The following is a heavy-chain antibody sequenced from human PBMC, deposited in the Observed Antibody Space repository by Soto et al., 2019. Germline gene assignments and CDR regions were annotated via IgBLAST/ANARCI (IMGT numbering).Heavy chain of an antibody. D-gene: IGHD5-12*01. V-gene: IGHV3-74*01. J-gene: IGHJ4*02. CDR2: INSDGTT. CDR3: ARGGEWQRSYYFDY. CDR1: GFSFSTYW. Sequence: XGSLILSCLAAGFSFSTYWMHWVRQGPGKGLVWVSRINSDGTTSYADSVKGRFTISRDNAKNTLYLQMNSLRAEDTAVYFCARGGEWQRSYYFDYWGQGTLVTVSS.